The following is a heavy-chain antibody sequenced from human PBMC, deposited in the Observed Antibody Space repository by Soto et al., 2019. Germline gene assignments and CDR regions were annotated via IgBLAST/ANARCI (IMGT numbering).Heavy chain of an antibody. CDR2: ISGSGRNI. CDR1: GFSFSEYY. V-gene: IGHV3-11*01. J-gene: IGHJ6*02. CDR3: ARDSSVYYYGMDV. Sequence: PGGSLRLSCVATGFSFSEYYLSWIRQSPGKKLEWLSYISGSGRNIHYVDSVKGRFTISRDNDKKALFLHMNSLRVEDTAVYYCARDSSVYYYGMDVWGQGTTVTVSS.